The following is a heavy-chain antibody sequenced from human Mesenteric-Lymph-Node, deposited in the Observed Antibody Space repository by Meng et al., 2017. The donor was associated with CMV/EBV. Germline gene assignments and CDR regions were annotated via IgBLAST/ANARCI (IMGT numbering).Heavy chain of an antibody. CDR2: IYRGDNT. J-gene: IGHJ4*02. V-gene: IGHV3-66*01. Sequence: ERRLVGAGGGLVPPGGSLRLSCAASGFNVRDKCMSWVRQAPGKGLEWVCIIYRGDNTYYIDSVKDRFTVSRDNSKNTMYLQMNSLRVEDTAVYYCTGDSVLNPNLDYWGQGTLVTVSS. CDR1: GFNVRDKC. D-gene: IGHD3-10*01. CDR3: TGDSVLNPNLDY.